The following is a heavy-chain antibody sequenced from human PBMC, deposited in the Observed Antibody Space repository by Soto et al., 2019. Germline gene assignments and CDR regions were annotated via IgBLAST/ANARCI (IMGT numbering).Heavy chain of an antibody. J-gene: IGHJ4*02. CDR2: ISGSGGST. D-gene: IGHD3-3*01. CDR3: AKQGLTIFGVVINKYYFDY. V-gene: IGHV3-23*01. Sequence: GGSLRLSCAASGFTFSSYAMSWVRQAPGKGLEWVSAISGSGGSTYYADSVKGRFTISRDNSKNTLYLQMNSLRAEDTAVYYCAKQGLTIFGVVINKYYFDYWGQGTLVTVSS. CDR1: GFTFSSYA.